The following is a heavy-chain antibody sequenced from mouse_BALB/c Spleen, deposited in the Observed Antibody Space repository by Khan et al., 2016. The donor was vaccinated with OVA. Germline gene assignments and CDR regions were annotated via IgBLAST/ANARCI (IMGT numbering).Heavy chain of an antibody. D-gene: IGHD2-14*01. V-gene: IGHV2-2*02. CDR1: GFSLTSYG. CDR3: SRIFIGKTDDVMDY. Sequence: QVQLKESGPGLVQPSQSLSITCTVSGFSLTSYGVHCVRTYTRKGLEWLGVIWSGGSTDYTAAFISRLSISKDNSTSQVFFKMNSLQANDTARCYCSRIFIGKTDDVMDYWGQGTSVTVSS. CDR2: IWSGGST. J-gene: IGHJ4*01.